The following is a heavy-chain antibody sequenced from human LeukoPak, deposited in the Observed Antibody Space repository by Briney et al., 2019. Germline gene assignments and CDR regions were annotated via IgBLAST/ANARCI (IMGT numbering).Heavy chain of an antibody. CDR3: AKDRTTVTSYYFDY. Sequence: GGSLRLSCAASGFTFSSSAMSWVRQAPGKGLEWVSTISGGVGTTYYADSVKGRFTISRDNSKNTLYLQMNSLRAEDTAVYYCAKDRTTVTSYYFDYWGQGTLVTVSS. CDR1: GFTFSSSA. D-gene: IGHD4-17*01. J-gene: IGHJ4*02. CDR2: ISGGVGTT. V-gene: IGHV3-23*01.